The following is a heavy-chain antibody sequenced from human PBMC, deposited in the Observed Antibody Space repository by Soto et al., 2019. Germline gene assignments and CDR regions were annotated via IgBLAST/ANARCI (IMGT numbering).Heavy chain of an antibody. CDR1: GYSFTSYW. V-gene: IGHV5-51*01. CDR3: ARQSTPATTVTTFHSYYVMDV. D-gene: IGHD4-17*01. Sequence: PGESLKISCKGSGYSFTSYWIGWVRQMHGKGLEWMVIICPGDSDTRYSPSFQGQVTISADKSISTAYLQWSSLKASDTAMYYCARQSTPATTVTTFHSYYVMDVPPRGTTVHVSS. J-gene: IGHJ6*02. CDR2: ICPGDSDT.